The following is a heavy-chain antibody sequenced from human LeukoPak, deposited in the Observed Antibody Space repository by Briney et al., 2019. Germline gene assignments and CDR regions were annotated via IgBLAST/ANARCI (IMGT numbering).Heavy chain of an antibody. CDR2: IKSKTDGGTT. D-gene: IGHD3-16*01. CDR3: TTSLYYDCVWGSYPIDY. Sequence: GGSLRLSCAASGCTFSNAWMSWVRQAAGKGLEWVGRIKSKTDGGTTDYAAPVKGRFTISRDDSKNTLYLQMNSLKTEDTAVYYCTTSLYYDCVWGSYPIDYWGQGTLVTVSS. V-gene: IGHV3-15*01. CDR1: GCTFSNAW. J-gene: IGHJ4*02.